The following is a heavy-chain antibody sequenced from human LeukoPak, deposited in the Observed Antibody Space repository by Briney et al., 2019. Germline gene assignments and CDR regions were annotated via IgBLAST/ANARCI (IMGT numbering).Heavy chain of an antibody. J-gene: IGHJ4*02. D-gene: IGHD5-12*01. CDR3: ARGSWPIDY. CDR2: INHSGST. CDR1: GGSFSGYY. Sequence: SETLSLTCAVYGGSFSGYYWSWIRQPPGKGLEWIGEINHSGSTNYNPSHKSRVTISVDTSKNQFSLKLSSVTAADTAVYYCARGSWPIDYWGQGTLSPSPQ. V-gene: IGHV4-34*01.